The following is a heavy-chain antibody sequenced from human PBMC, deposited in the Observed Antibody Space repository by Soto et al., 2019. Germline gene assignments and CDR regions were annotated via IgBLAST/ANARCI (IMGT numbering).Heavy chain of an antibody. CDR1: GFNCTTPA. J-gene: IGHJ6*02. CDR3: AGALGGLEGRVHYGMDV. D-gene: IGHD3-16*01. Sequence: SVKVSGKASGFNCTTPAVQCVRQARGQRIEWIGWIVVGSGNTNYAQKFQERVTITRNMSTSTAYMGRSGLRSEDTAVCFCAGALGGLEGRVHYGMDVWGQRTTVTVSS. V-gene: IGHV1-58*01. CDR2: IVVGSGNT.